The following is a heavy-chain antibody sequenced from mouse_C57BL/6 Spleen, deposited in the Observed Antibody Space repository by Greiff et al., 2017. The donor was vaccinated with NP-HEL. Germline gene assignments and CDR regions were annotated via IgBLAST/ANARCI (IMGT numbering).Heavy chain of an antibody. D-gene: IGHD2-1*01. J-gene: IGHJ3*01. V-gene: IGHV10-1*01. Sequence: EVQLVESGGGLVQPKGSLKLSCAASGFSFNTYAINWVRQAPGKGLEWVARIRSKSNNYASYYAVSVKDRFTISRDDSESRLYLQMDNVKTEDTARYYGVRIGNPVEYWGQGTRVTVSA. CDR2: IRSKSNNYAS. CDR3: VRIGNPVEY. CDR1: GFSFNTYA.